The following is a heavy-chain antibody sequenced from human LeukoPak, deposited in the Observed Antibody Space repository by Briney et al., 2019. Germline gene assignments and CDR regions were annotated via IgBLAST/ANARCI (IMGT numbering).Heavy chain of an antibody. Sequence: GGSLRLSCGASGFTFSSCGMHWVRQAPGKGLEWVAVISYDGSNKYYADAVKGRFTISRDNSKNTLYLQMTSLRPHDPAVYYCAKDLQSYTAMVNRIDYWGQGTLVTVSS. CDR1: GFTFSSCG. CDR3: AKDLQSYTAMVNRIDY. CDR2: ISYDGSNK. D-gene: IGHD5-18*01. V-gene: IGHV3-30*18. J-gene: IGHJ4*02.